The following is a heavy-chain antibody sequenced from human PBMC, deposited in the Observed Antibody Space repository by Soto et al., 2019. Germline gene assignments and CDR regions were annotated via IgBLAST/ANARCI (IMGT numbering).Heavy chain of an antibody. CDR3: GKLLGALGYAIVTGYYGLDV. D-gene: IGHD3-9*01. CDR1: GFSFSSYA. V-gene: IGHV3-23*01. CDR2: IIGSGRST. J-gene: IGHJ6*02. Sequence: PGGSLRLSCAASGFSFSSYAMSWVRQAPGKGLELVSVIIGSGRSTYDADSVKGRFTNSRDNSKNTLYLQMNSLRAEDTAVYYWGKLLGALGYAIVTGYYGLDVWGQGTTVTVSS.